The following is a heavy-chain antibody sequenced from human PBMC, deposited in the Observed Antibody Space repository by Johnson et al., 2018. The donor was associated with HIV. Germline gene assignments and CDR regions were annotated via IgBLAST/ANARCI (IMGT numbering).Heavy chain of an antibody. V-gene: IGHV3-66*01. CDR2: IYSGGST. D-gene: IGHD3-16*01. Sequence: VQLVESGGGLVQPGGSLRLSCAASGFTVSNNYMSWVRQAPGKGLEWVSIIYSGGSTYYADSVKGRFTISRDNSKNTLYIQMNSLRVEDTAVYYCVSVRVGAFDIWGLGAMVTVSS. CDR1: GFTVSNNY. J-gene: IGHJ3*02. CDR3: VSVRVGAFDI.